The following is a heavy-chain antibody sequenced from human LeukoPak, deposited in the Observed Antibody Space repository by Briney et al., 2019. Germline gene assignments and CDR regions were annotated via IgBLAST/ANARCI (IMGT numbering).Heavy chain of an antibody. J-gene: IGHJ6*02. Sequence: ASVKVSRKASGYTFTSYDINWVRQATGQGLEWMGWMNPNSGNTGYAQKFQGGVTMTRNTSISTAYMELSSLRSEDTAVYYCARGSYRGIQLWLVSYYYGMDVWGQGTTVTVSS. D-gene: IGHD5-18*01. CDR1: GYTFTSYD. CDR2: MNPNSGNT. V-gene: IGHV1-8*01. CDR3: ARGSYRGIQLWLVSYYYGMDV.